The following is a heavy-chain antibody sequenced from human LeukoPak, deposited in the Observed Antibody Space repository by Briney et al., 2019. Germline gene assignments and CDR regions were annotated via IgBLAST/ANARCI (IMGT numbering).Heavy chain of an antibody. CDR1: GYTFTSYY. Sequence: GASVKVSCKASGYTFTSYYMHWVRQAPGQGLEWMGIINPSGGSTSYAQKFQGRVTMTRDTSTSTVYMELSSLRSEDTAVYYCARGVWLVQPPFVFDYWGQGTLVTVSS. CDR3: ARGVWLVQPPFVFDY. CDR2: INPSGGST. V-gene: IGHV1-46*01. D-gene: IGHD6-19*01. J-gene: IGHJ4*02.